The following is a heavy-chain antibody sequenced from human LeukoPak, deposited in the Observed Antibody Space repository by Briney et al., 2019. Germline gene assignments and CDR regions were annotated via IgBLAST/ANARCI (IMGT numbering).Heavy chain of an antibody. J-gene: IGHJ6*03. D-gene: IGHD4-11*01. CDR1: GFTFSSYS. CDR2: ISSSSSYI. Sequence: GGSLRLSCAASGFTFSSYSMNWVRQAPGKGLERVSSISSSSSYIYYADSVKGRFTISRDNSKNTLYLQMNSLRAEDTAVYYCAKLGVTASPEEYYYYYYYMDVWGKGTTVTVSS. V-gene: IGHV3-21*01. CDR3: AKLGVTASPEEYYYYYYYMDV.